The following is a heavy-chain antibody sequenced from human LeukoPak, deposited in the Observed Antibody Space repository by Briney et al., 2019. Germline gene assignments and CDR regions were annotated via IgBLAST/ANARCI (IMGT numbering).Heavy chain of an antibody. V-gene: IGHV3-23*01. D-gene: IGHD2-21*02. J-gene: IGHJ4*02. CDR3: AKDGRLLEFDY. CDR2: ISGSGIST. CDR1: GFTFNNFG. Sequence: GGSLRLSCAASGFTFNNFGMSWVRQAPGKGLEWVSAISGSGISTYYADSVKGRFTISRDNSKNTVYLQMNSLRAEDTAVYYCAKDGRLLEFDYWDQGTLVIVSS.